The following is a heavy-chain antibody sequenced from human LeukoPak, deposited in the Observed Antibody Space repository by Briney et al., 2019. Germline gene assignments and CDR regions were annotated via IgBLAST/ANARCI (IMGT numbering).Heavy chain of an antibody. CDR3: AKGDILGYCSGGSCYRNWFDP. CDR1: GFTFSSYA. D-gene: IGHD2-15*01. J-gene: IGHJ5*02. CDR2: ISGSGGST. Sequence: GGSLRLSCAASGFTFSSYAMSWVRQAPGKGLEWVSAISGSGGSTYYADSVKGRFTISRDNSKNTLYLQMNSLRAEDTAVYYCAKGDILGYCSGGSCYRNWFDPWGQGTLVTVSS. V-gene: IGHV3-23*01.